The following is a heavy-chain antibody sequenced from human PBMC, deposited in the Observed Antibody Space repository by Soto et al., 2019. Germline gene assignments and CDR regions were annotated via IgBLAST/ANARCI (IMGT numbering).Heavy chain of an antibody. J-gene: IGHJ3*02. V-gene: IGHV3-23*01. CDR3: AKDGYSNYEGDDAFDI. CDR2: ISGSGGST. CDR1: GFTFSSYA. Sequence: GGSLRLSCAASGFTFSSYAMSWVRQAPGKGLEWVSAISGSGGSTYYADSVKGRFTISRDNSKNTLYLQMNSLRAEDTAVYYCAKDGYSNYEGDDAFDIWGQGTMVTVSS. D-gene: IGHD4-4*01.